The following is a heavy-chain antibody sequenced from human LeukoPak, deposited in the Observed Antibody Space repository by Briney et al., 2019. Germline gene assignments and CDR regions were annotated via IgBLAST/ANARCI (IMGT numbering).Heavy chain of an antibody. Sequence: PSETLSLTCAVYGGSFSGYYWSWIRQPPGKGLEWIREINHSGSTNYNPSLKSRVTISVDTSKNQFSLKLSSVTAADTAVYYCARVTKYYGSGSCFDYWGQGTLVTVSS. CDR2: INHSGST. V-gene: IGHV4-34*01. D-gene: IGHD3-10*01. CDR1: GGSFSGYY. CDR3: ARVTKYYGSGSCFDY. J-gene: IGHJ4*02.